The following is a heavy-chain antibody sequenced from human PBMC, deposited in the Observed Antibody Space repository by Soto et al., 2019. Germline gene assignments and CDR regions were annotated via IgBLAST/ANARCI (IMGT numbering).Heavy chain of an antibody. CDR2: ISAYNGNT. J-gene: IGHJ3*02. CDR1: GYTFTSYG. V-gene: IGHV1-18*01. D-gene: IGHD3-22*01. Sequence: ASVKVSCKASGYTFTSYGISWVRQAPGQGLAWMGWISAYNGNTNYAQKLQGRVTMTTDKSTSTAYMELRSLRSDDTAVYYCARDADYYDNAFDIWGQGTMVTVSS. CDR3: ARDADYYDNAFDI.